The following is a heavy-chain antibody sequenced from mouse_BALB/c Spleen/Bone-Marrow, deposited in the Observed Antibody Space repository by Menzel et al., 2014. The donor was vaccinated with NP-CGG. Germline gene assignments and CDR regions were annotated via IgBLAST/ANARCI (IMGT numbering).Heavy chain of an antibody. Sequence: VQLQQSGAELAKPGASVKMSCKASGYTFTSYWMHWVKQRPGQGLEWIGYINPSTGYTEYNQKFKDKATLTADKSSSTAYMQLSSPTSEDSAVYHCATGTYYFDYWGQGTTLTVSS. CDR3: ATGTYYFDY. V-gene: IGHV1-7*01. J-gene: IGHJ2*01. CDR2: INPSTGYT. CDR1: GYTFTSYW. D-gene: IGHD4-1*01.